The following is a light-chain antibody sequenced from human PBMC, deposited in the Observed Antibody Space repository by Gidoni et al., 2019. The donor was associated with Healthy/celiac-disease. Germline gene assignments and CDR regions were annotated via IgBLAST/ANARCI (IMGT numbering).Light chain of an antibody. Sequence: DIQMTQSPSSLSASVGDRVTITCRASQSISSYLNWYQQKPGKAPKLLIYAASSLQSGVPSRFSGSGSGTDFTLTISSLQPEDFATDYCQQSYSTLITFXXXTRLEIK. V-gene: IGKV1-39*01. CDR1: QSISSY. J-gene: IGKJ5*01. CDR3: QQSYSTLIT. CDR2: AAS.